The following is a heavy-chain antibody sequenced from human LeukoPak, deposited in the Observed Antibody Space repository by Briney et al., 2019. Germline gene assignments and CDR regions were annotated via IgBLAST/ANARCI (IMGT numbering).Heavy chain of an antibody. CDR1: GFTFSSYW. J-gene: IGHJ6*02. CDR2: INSDGTTT. Sequence: GGSLRLSCAASGFTFSSYWMHWVRQAPGKGLVWVSRINSDGTTTNYADSVKGRFTTSRDNAKNTLYLQMNSLRVEDTAVYYCASDYYGMDVWGQGTTVTVSS. CDR3: ASDYYGMDV. V-gene: IGHV3-74*01.